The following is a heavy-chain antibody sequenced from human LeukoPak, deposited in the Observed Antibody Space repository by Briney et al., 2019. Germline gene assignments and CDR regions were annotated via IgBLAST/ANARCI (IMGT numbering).Heavy chain of an antibody. CDR3: ARTYYYDSSGYYPPFDY. V-gene: IGHV3-21*01. Sequence: GGSLRLSCAVTGFTFSDYSMNWVRQAPGKGLEWVSSISSGSSYIYYADSMKGRFTISRDNAKNSLYLQMNSLRAEDTAVYYCARTYYYDSSGYYPPFDYWGQGTLVTVCS. CDR1: GFTFSDYS. J-gene: IGHJ4*02. D-gene: IGHD3-22*01. CDR2: ISSGSSYI.